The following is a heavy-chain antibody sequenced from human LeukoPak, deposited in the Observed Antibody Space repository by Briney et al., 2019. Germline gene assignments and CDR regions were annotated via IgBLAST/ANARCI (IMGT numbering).Heavy chain of an antibody. J-gene: IGHJ5*02. CDR1: GLTFSSYA. CDR3: AKGYSSSWYGNWFDP. D-gene: IGHD6-13*01. Sequence: PGGSLRLSCAAPGLTFSSYAMSWVRQAPGKGLEWVSAISGSGGSTYYADSVKGRFTISRDNSKNTLYLQMNSLRAEDTAVYYCAKGYSSSWYGNWFDPWGQGTLVTVSS. CDR2: ISGSGGST. V-gene: IGHV3-23*01.